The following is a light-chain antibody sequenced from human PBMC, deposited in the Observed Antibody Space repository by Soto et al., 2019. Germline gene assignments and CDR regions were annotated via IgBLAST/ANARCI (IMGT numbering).Light chain of an antibody. J-gene: IGLJ1*01. CDR3: TSYTRSPHFV. CDR2: DVS. CDR1: TKDIGVSNY. Sequence: QSALTQPASVSGSPGQSITVSCTGTTKDIGVSNYVSWYQQHPGKAPRLILYDVSNRPSGVSARFSGSKSGNTASLTISGLQIEDEADYYCTSYTRSPHFVFGTGPKVTVL. V-gene: IGLV2-14*03.